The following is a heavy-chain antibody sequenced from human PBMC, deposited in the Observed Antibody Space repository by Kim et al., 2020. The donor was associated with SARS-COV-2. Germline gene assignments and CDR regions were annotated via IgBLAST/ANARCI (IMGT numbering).Heavy chain of an antibody. CDR3: AKDLGGIAARLRRQSAFDF. D-gene: IGHD6-6*01. J-gene: IGHJ3*01. Sequence: GGSLRLSCAASGFTFSSYAMSWVRQAPGKGLEWVSAISGSGGSTNYADSVKGRFPISRDNSKNTLYLQMNSLRAEDTAVYYCAKDLGGIAARLRRQSAFDFWGQGTMVTVSS. CDR1: GFTFSSYA. CDR2: ISGSGGST. V-gene: IGHV3-23*01.